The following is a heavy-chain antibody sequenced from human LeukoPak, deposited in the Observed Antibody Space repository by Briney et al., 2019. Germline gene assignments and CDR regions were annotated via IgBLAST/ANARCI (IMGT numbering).Heavy chain of an antibody. D-gene: IGHD2-15*01. V-gene: IGHV3-11*06. CDR3: AGTYCSGGRCPLSY. CDR2: ISSGSTYT. Sequence: PGGSLRLSCAASGFTFTDHYMSWIRQAPGKGLEWVSYISSGSTYTNYADSVRGRFTISRDNAKNSLYLQMNSLRAEDTAVYYCAGTYCSGGRCPLSYWGQGTLVTVSS. CDR1: GFTFTDHY. J-gene: IGHJ4*02.